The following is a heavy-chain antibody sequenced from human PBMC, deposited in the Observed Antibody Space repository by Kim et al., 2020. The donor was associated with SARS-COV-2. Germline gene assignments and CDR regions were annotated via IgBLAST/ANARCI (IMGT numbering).Heavy chain of an antibody. CDR3: SKDVYDYVWGSYRYSPTQNYYGMEV. Sequence: GGSLRLSCAASGFTFSSYAMSWVRQAPGKGLEWVSVIYSGGSSTYYADSVKGRFTISRDNSKNTLYLQMNSLRAEDTAVYYCSKDVYDYVWGSYRYSPTQNYYGMEVWGQGTTVTVSS. CDR2: IYSGGSST. V-gene: IGHV3-23*03. J-gene: IGHJ6*02. CDR1: GFTFSSYA. D-gene: IGHD3-16*02.